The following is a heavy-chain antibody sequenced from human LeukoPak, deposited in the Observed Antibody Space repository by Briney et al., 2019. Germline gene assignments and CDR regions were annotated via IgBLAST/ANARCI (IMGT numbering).Heavy chain of an antibody. CDR3: ARDPGAATFDY. V-gene: IGHV3-48*03. J-gene: IGHJ4*02. CDR2: IGGSGITI. Sequence: PGGSLRLSCEASGFTFSSYEMNWVRQAPGKGLEWVSYIGGSGITIYYADSVKGRFTISRDNAKNSLYLQMNSLRAEDTAVYYCARDPGAATFDYWGQGTLVTVSS. D-gene: IGHD6-13*01. CDR1: GFTFSSYE.